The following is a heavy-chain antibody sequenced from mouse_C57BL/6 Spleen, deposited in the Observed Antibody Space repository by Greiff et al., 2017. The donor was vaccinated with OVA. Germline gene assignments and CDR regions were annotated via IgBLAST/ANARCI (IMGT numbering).Heavy chain of an antibody. CDR3: AREEDSSGYDY. J-gene: IGHJ2*01. Sequence: VQLQQPGAELVKPGASVKMSCKASGYTFTSYWITWVKQRPGQGLEWIGDIYPGSGSTNYNEKFKRKATLTVDTSSSTAYMQLSSLTSEDSAVYYCAREEDSSGYDYWGQGTTLTVSS. D-gene: IGHD3-2*02. CDR2: IYPGSGST. V-gene: IGHV1-55*01. CDR1: GYTFTSYW.